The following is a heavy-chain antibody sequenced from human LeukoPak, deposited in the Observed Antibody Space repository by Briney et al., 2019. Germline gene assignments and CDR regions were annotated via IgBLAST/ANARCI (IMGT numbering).Heavy chain of an antibody. CDR3: TRVGPTYSSGWTYYFDY. Sequence: GGSLRLSCTASGFTFGDYAMSWFRQAPGKGLEWVGFIRSKAYGGTTEYAASVKGRFTISRDDSKSIAYLQMNSLKTEDTAVYYCTRVGPTYSSGWTYYFDYWGQGTLVTVSS. CDR1: GFTFGDYA. V-gene: IGHV3-49*03. CDR2: IRSKAYGGTT. J-gene: IGHJ4*02. D-gene: IGHD6-19*01.